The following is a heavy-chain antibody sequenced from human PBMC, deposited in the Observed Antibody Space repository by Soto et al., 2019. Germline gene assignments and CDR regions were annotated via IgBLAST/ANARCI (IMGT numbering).Heavy chain of an antibody. V-gene: IGHV3-23*01. CDR3: ATRITLLY. CDR1: GFTFTNYA. Sequence: GGSLRLSCAASGFTFTNYAMSWVRQAPGKGLEWVSAISGSGGSTFYADSVKGRFTISRDNSKNTLYLQMNSLRAEDTAVYYCATRITLLYWGQGTLVTVSS. J-gene: IGHJ4*02. CDR2: ISGSGGST. D-gene: IGHD5-12*01.